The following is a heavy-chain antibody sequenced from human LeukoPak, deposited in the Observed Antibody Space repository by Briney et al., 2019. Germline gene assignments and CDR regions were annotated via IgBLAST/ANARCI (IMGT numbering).Heavy chain of an antibody. V-gene: IGHV3-30-3*01. CDR1: GFTFSSYA. Sequence: GGSLRLSCAASGFTFSSYAMHWVRQAPGKGLEWVAVISYDGSNKYYADSVKGRFTISRDNSKNTLYLQMNSLRAEDTAVYYCAIFDILSSAFDIWGQGTMVTVSS. J-gene: IGHJ3*02. CDR2: ISYDGSNK. D-gene: IGHD3-9*01. CDR3: AIFDILSSAFDI.